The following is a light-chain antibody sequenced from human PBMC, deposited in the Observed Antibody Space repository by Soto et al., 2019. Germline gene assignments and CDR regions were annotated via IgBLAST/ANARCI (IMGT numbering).Light chain of an antibody. Sequence: QSSLTQPASVSGSPGQSITISCNRTSSDVGGYNYVSWYQQHPGKAPKLMIYDVSNRPSGVSNRFSGSKSGNTASLTISGLQAEDEADYYCSSYTSSSTLFGTGTKVTVL. CDR1: SSDVGGYNY. V-gene: IGLV2-14*01. CDR2: DVS. J-gene: IGLJ1*01. CDR3: SSYTSSSTL.